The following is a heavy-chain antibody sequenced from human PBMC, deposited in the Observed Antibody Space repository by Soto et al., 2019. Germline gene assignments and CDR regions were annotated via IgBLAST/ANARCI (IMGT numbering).Heavy chain of an antibody. Sequence: ESGGGVVQPGRSLRLSCAASGFTFSSYAMHWVRQAPGKGLEWVAVISYDGSNKYYADSVKGRFTISRDNSKNTLYLQMNSLRAEDTAVYYCARDRGGGSGTVSYYYYYYGMDVWGQGTTVTVSS. CDR3: ARDRGGGSGTVSYYYYYYGMDV. CDR2: ISYDGSNK. D-gene: IGHD3-10*01. CDR1: GFTFSSYA. J-gene: IGHJ6*02. V-gene: IGHV3-30-3*01.